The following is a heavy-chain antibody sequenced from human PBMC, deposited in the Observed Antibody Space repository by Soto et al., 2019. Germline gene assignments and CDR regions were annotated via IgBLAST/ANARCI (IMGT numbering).Heavy chain of an antibody. CDR3: TRETFGDRDY. Sequence: EVQLVESGGGLVQPGGSLRLSCRDSGFTFSGDWMHWVRQAPGKGLDWVSRIDPYDTGTSYADSVKGRFTISRDNAKSTLYLQMNSLRPEDKAVYYCTRETFGDRDYWGQGTLVTVSS. CDR2: IDPYDTGT. D-gene: IGHD4-17*01. CDR1: GFTFSGDW. J-gene: IGHJ4*02. V-gene: IGHV3-74*01.